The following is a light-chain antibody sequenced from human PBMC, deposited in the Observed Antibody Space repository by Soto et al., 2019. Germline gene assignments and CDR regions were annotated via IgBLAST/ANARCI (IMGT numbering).Light chain of an antibody. J-gene: IGKJ3*01. CDR2: GAS. CDR1: QSVSSSY. CDR3: QQYDRSVPGLT. V-gene: IGKV3-20*01. Sequence: EIVLTQSPGTLSLSPGERATLSCRASQSVSSSYLAWYQQKPGQAPRLLIYGASTRATGIPDRFSGSASGTDFTLTISRLDPEDFAVYYCQQYDRSVPGLTFGPGTNVDIK.